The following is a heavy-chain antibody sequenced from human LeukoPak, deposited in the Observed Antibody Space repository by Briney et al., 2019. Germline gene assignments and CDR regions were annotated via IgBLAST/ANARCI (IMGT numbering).Heavy chain of an antibody. CDR3: ARLSKGRYFDYIFDY. Sequence: SETLSLTCTVSGYSINSGYYWGWIRQPPGKGLEWIGNIYYTGSTYYNPSLKSRVTMSVDTSKNQFSLKVSSVTAADTAVYYCARLSKGRYFDYIFDYWGQGTLVTVSS. V-gene: IGHV4-38-2*02. D-gene: IGHD3-9*01. J-gene: IGHJ4*02. CDR2: IYYTGST. CDR1: GYSINSGYY.